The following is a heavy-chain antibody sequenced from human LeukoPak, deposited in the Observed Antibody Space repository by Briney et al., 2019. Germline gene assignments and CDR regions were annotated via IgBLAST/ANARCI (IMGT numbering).Heavy chain of an antibody. Sequence: SQTLSLTCTVSGGSISSGDYYWSWIRQPPGKGLEWIGYIYYSGSTYYNPSLKSRVTISVDTSKNQLSLKLTSVTAADTAVYYCARRDSGSRHFDYWGQGTLVTVSS. CDR2: IYYSGST. D-gene: IGHD1-26*01. CDR1: GGSISSGDYY. CDR3: ARRDSGSRHFDY. J-gene: IGHJ4*02. V-gene: IGHV4-30-4*01.